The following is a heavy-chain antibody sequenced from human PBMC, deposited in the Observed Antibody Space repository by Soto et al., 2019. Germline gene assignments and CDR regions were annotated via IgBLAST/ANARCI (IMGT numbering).Heavy chain of an antibody. D-gene: IGHD6-13*01. Sequence: GESLKISCKGSGYSFTSYWISWVRQMPGKGLEWMGRIDPSDSYTNYSPSFQGHVTISADKSISTAYLQWGSLKASDTAMYYCAKTISSIAAAGQYYYYGMDVWGQGTTVTVSS. J-gene: IGHJ6*02. V-gene: IGHV5-10-1*01. CDR2: IDPSDSYT. CDR1: GYSFTSYW. CDR3: AKTISSIAAAGQYYYYGMDV.